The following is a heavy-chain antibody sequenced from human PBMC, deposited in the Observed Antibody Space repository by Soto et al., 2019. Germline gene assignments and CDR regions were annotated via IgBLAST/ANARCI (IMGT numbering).Heavy chain of an antibody. CDR3: ASAAVTGTAGLDF. CDR1: GYTFSGFY. Sequence: ASVKVSCKASGYTFSGFYMHWVRQAPGQGLEWMGWINPNSGGTKSAEKLQGRVTMTRDTSISTAYMELSRLTSDDTAVYYCASAAVTGTAGLDFWGQGTQVTVSS. CDR2: INPNSGGT. V-gene: IGHV1-2*02. J-gene: IGHJ4*02. D-gene: IGHD6-19*01.